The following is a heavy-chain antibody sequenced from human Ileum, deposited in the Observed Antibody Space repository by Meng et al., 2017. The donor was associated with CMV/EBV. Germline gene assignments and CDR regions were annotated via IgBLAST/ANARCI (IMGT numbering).Heavy chain of an antibody. CDR1: GYTFTDHK. CDR2: ISLGNGQT. CDR3: ARDVWGFDY. Sequence: QVHLLQSGAEVRKSGASVKISCKTSGYTFTDHKIGWVRQAPGQGLEWVGWISLGNGQTVYGHKVQGRVTVTTDTSTSTAYMELRSLRSDDTAMYYCARDVWGFDYWGQGTLVTVS. J-gene: IGHJ4*02. V-gene: IGHV1-18*04. D-gene: IGHD7-27*01.